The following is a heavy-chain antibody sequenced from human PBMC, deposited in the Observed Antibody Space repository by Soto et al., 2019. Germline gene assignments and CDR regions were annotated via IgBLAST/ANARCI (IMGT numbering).Heavy chain of an antibody. J-gene: IGHJ4*02. D-gene: IGHD2-8*01. CDR3: ARVQMVYAAIDYFDY. CDR2: IYHSGST. CDR1: GGSISSGGYS. V-gene: IGHV4-30-2*01. Sequence: SETLSLTCAVSGGSISSGGYSWSWIRQPPGKGLEWIGYIYHSGSTYSHPSLKIRLTISVDRSKNQFSLKLSSVTAADTAVYYCARVQMVYAAIDYFDYSGQGTLVTVSS.